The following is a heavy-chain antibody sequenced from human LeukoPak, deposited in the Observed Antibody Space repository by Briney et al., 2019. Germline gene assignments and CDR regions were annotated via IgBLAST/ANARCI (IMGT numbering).Heavy chain of an antibody. V-gene: IGHV4-59*12. J-gene: IGHJ3*02. CDR2: IYYSGST. CDR1: GGSISSYY. D-gene: IGHD3-10*01. CDR3: AKSNGYGLVDI. Sequence: ASETLSLTCTVSGGSISSYYWSWIRQPPGKALEWIGYIYYSGSTNYNPSLKSRVTISLDTSRNQFSLKLNSVTAADTAVYYCAKSNGYGLVDIWGQGTMVTVSS.